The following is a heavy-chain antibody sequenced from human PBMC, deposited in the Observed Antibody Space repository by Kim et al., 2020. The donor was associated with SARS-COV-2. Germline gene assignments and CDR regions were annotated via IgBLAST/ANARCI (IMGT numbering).Heavy chain of an antibody. CDR2: ISWNSGSI. D-gene: IGHD3-16*02. Sequence: GGSLRLSCAASGFTFDDYAMHWVRQAPGKGLEWVSGISWNSGSIGYADSVKGRFTISRDNAKNSLYLQMNSLRAEDTALYYCAKGDYVWGSYRYDPTGGVTPWDYWGQGTLVTVSS. CDR1: GFTFDDYA. V-gene: IGHV3-9*01. CDR3: AKGDYVWGSYRYDPTGGVTPWDY. J-gene: IGHJ4*02.